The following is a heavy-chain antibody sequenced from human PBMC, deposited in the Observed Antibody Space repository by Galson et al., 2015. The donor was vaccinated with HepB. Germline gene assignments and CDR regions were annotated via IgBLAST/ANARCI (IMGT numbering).Heavy chain of an antibody. CDR1: GGSFHGYY. J-gene: IGHJ4*02. V-gene: IGHV4-34*01. CDR3: ARWPLVPGKSYFDY. D-gene: IGHD1-26*01. Sequence: LSLTCDVYGGSFHGYYWTWIRQPPGKGLAWIGEISHSGSTNYNPSLKSRVTISIDTSRKQFSLKLSSVTAADTAVYYCARWPLVPGKSYFDYWGQGTLVTVSS. CDR2: ISHSGST.